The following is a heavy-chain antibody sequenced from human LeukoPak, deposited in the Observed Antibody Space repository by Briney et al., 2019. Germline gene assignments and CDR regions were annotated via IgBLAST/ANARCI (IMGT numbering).Heavy chain of an antibody. D-gene: IGHD4-23*01. CDR1: GFSLSSYG. CDR2: INHSGDT. J-gene: IGHJ4*02. CDR3: ARDFGGY. Sequence: PGGSLRLSCAVSGFSLSSYGMHWVRQAPGKGLEWVGEINHSGDTNYNPSLKSRVTISVDTSKNQFSLKLNSVTAADTAVYYGARDFGGYWGQGTLVTVSS. V-gene: IGHV4-34*01.